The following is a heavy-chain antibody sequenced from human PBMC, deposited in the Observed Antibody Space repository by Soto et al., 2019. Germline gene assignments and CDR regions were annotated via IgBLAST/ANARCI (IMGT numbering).Heavy chain of an antibody. V-gene: IGHV1-18*04. CDR2: ISAYNGNT. J-gene: IGHJ4*02. D-gene: IGHD6-6*01. CDR1: GYTFTSYG. CDR3: ARTRYSSSSGHYDY. Sequence: GSSVKVSCKASGYTFTSYGISWLRQAPGQGLEWMGWISAYNGNTNYAQKLQGRVTMTTDTSTSTAYMELRSLRSDDTAVYYCARTRYSSSSGHYDYWGQGTLVTVSS.